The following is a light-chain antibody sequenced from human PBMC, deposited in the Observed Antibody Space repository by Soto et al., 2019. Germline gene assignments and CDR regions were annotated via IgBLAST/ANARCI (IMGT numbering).Light chain of an antibody. CDR2: AAS. Sequence: DIQLTQSPSFLSASVGDRVTITCRASQGIRDFLAWYQQKPGKDPKLLIYAASTLQAGVPTRFSGFASGTDFTLTISNLQPADSAIYYCQQFNVYPLTFGGGTKVEIK. V-gene: IGKV1-9*01. CDR1: QGIRDF. J-gene: IGKJ4*01. CDR3: QQFNVYPLT.